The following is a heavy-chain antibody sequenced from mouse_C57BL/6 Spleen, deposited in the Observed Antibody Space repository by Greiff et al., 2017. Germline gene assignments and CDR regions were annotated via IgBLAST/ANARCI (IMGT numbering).Heavy chain of an antibody. Sequence: EVHLVESGPGLVKPSQSLSLTCSVSGYSITSGYYWNWIRQFPENKLEWMGYISYDGSNNYNPSLKNRISITRDTSKNQFFLKLNSVPTEDTATYYCARGYDYDDGFAYWGQGTLVTVSA. CDR2: ISYDGSN. V-gene: IGHV3-6*01. D-gene: IGHD2-4*01. CDR1: GYSITSGYY. J-gene: IGHJ3*01. CDR3: ARGYDYDDGFAY.